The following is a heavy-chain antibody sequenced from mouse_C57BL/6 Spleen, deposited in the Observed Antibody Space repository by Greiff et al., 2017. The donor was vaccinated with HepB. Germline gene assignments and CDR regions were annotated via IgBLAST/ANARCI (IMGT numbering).Heavy chain of an antibody. V-gene: IGHV1-61*01. CDR1: GYTFTSYW. D-gene: IGHD1-1*01. J-gene: IGHJ2*01. CDR2: IYPSESET. Sequence: QVQLQQPGAELVRPGSSVKLSCKASGYTFTSYWMDWVKQRPGQGLEWIGNIYPSESETHYNQKFKDKATLTVDKSSSTAYMQLSSLTSEDSAVYYCARSDYGSSPFDYWGQGTTLTVSS. CDR3: ARSDYGSSPFDY.